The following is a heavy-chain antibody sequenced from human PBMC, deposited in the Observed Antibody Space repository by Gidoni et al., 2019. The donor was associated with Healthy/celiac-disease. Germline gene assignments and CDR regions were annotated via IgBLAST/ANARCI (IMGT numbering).Heavy chain of an antibody. D-gene: IGHD3-10*01. Sequence: QVQLQESGPGLVKPSETLSLTCPVSGGAIRSYYWSWIRQPAGKGLEWIGRIYTSGSTNYNPSLKSRVTMSVDTSKNQFSLKLSSVTAADTAVYYCARITMVRGAILIDPWGQGTLVTVSS. CDR3: ARITMVRGAILIDP. CDR1: GGAIRSYY. V-gene: IGHV4-4*07. J-gene: IGHJ5*02. CDR2: IYTSGST.